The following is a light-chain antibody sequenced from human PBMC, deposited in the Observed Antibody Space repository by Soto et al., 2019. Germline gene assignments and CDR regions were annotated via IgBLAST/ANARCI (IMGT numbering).Light chain of an antibody. J-gene: IGLJ2*01. CDR1: SSDVGGYNY. Sequence: QSALTQPPSASGSPGQSVTISCTGTSSDVGGYNYVSWYRQHPGKAPQLIIYDVNKRPSGVPDRFSGSKSGNTASLTVSGLQDEDEADYFCNSYGGTNNYVVFGGGTKLTFL. CDR3: NSYGGTNNYVV. CDR2: DVN. V-gene: IGLV2-8*01.